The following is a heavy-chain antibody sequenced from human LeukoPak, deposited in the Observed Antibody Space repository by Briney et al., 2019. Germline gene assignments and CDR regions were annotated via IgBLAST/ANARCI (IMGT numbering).Heavy chain of an antibody. V-gene: IGHV3-74*01. CDR2: ISDRQGST. CDR1: GFPFNYFW. J-gene: IGHJ4*02. D-gene: IGHD3-10*01. CDR3: AKRGVVIRVVLVGFHKEAQYFDS. Sequence: GGSLRLFCAASGFPFNYFWMHWVRQVPGKGLVGVAGISDRQGSTIYADSVKGRFTVSRDNPKNTLYLQMNSLRADDTAVYFCAKRGVVIRVVLVGFHKEAQYFDSWGQGALVTVSS.